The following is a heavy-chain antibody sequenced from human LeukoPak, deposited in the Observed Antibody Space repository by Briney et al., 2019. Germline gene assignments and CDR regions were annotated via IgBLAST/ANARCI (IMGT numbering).Heavy chain of an antibody. Sequence: KTGGSLRLSCVASGFSFSDYSMNWVRQAPGRGLEWVSFMSGSSTYIYYADSLKSRFTISRDNAKNSLYLQMNSLRAEDTAVYYCARGRDYYGRHDAFDIWGQGTMVTVSS. V-gene: IGHV3-21*01. CDR1: GFSFSDYS. D-gene: IGHD3-3*01. CDR2: MSGSSTYI. J-gene: IGHJ3*02. CDR3: ARGRDYYGRHDAFDI.